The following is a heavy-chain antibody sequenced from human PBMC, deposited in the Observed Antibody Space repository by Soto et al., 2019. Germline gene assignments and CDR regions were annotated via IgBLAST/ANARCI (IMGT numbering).Heavy chain of an antibody. CDR3: LKDDCGCGGDCYYYYYYYMDV. CDR2: ISGSGGST. J-gene: IGHJ6*03. Sequence: GGSLRLSCAASGFTFSSYAMSWVRQAPGKGLEWVSAISGSGGSTYYADSGKGSFTISRDNSKNTLYLQMNSRIAEDSDLYYCLKDDCGCGGDCYYYYYYYMDVWGKGTTVTVSS. V-gene: IGHV3-23*01. CDR1: GFTFSSYA. D-gene: IGHD2-21*02.